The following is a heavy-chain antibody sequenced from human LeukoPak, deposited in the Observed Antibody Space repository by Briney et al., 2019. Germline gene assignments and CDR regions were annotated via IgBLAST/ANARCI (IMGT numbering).Heavy chain of an antibody. V-gene: IGHV1-2*02. CDR3: ARGLPSPGDVWYLDY. CDR2: INPNSGGT. CDR1: GYTFTGYY. J-gene: IGHJ4*02. Sequence: ASVKVSCKASGYTFTGYYMHWVRQAPGQGLEWMGWINPNSGGTNYAQKFQGRVAMTRDTSISTAYMELSRLRSDDTAVYYCARGLPSPGDVWYLDYWGQGTLVTVSS. D-gene: IGHD2-8*01.